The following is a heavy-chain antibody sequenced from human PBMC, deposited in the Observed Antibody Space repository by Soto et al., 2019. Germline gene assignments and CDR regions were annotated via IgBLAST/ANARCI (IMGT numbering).Heavy chain of an antibody. J-gene: IGHJ6*02. CDR3: ARAKAAGTRRYYYYGMDV. D-gene: IGHD6-13*01. Sequence: SVKVSCKASGGTFSSYAISWVLQAPGQGLEWMGGIIPIFGTANYAQKFQGRVTITADESTSTAYMELSSLRSEDTAVYYCARAKAAGTRRYYYYGMDVWGQGTTVTVSS. V-gene: IGHV1-69*13. CDR1: GGTFSSYA. CDR2: IIPIFGTA.